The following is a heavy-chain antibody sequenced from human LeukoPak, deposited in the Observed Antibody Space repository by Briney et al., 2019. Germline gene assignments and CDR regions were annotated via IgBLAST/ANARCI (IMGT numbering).Heavy chain of an antibody. CDR2: IFPIFGTA. D-gene: IGHD2-2*01. J-gene: IGHJ6*03. CDR3: ARGLVPASYYYMDV. V-gene: IGHV1-69*13. Sequence: SVKVSCKASGGTFSSYAISWVRQAPGQGLEWMGGIFPIFGTANYAQKFQGRVTITADESTSTAYMELSSLRSEDTAVYYCARGLVPASYYYMDVWGKGTTVTVSS. CDR1: GGTFSSYA.